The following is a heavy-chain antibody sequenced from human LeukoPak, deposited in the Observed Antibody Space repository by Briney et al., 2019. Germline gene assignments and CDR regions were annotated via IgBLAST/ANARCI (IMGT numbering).Heavy chain of an antibody. V-gene: IGHV4-34*01. Sequence: PSETLSLTCAVYGGSFSGYYWSWIRQPPGKGLEWIGKINHSGSTNYNPSLKSRVTISVDTSKNQFSLKLSSVTAADTAVYYCARDAQVGYCSSTSCFWFDPWGQGTLVTVSS. J-gene: IGHJ5*02. D-gene: IGHD2-2*03. CDR2: INHSGST. CDR3: ARDAQVGYCSSTSCFWFDP. CDR1: GGSFSGYY.